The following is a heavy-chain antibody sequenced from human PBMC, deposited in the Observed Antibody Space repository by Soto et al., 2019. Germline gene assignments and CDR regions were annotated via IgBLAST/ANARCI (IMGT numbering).Heavy chain of an antibody. CDR3: ARLTIVGSGADAFDI. J-gene: IGHJ3*02. CDR2: IYYSGST. V-gene: IGHV4-39*01. Sequence: QLQLQESGPGLVKPSATLSLTCTVSGGSISSSSYYWGWIRQPPGKGLEWIGSIYYSGSTYYNPSLKSRVTISGVTSKNQFALKLSAVTAADTAVYYCARLTIVGSGADAFDIWGQGTMVTVSS. CDR1: GGSISSSSYY. D-gene: IGHD1-26*01.